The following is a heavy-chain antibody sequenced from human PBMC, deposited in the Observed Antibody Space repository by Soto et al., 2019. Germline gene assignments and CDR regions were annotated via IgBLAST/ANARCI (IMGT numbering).Heavy chain of an antibody. CDR1: GYTFTSYA. J-gene: IGHJ4*02. D-gene: IGHD4-4*01. CDR3: ARDTTVTTLVY. CDR2: INAGNGNT. Sequence: ASVKVSCKAYGYTFTSYAMHWVRQAPGQRLEWMGWINAGNGNTKYSQKFQGRVTITRDTSASTAYMELNSLRAEDTAVYYCARDTTVTTLVYWGQGTLVTVSS. V-gene: IGHV1-3*01.